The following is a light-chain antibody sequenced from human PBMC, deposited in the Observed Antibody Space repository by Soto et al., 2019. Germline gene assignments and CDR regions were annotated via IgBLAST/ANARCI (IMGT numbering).Light chain of an antibody. J-gene: IGLJ3*02. CDR3: QSYDSSFNWV. CDR1: SSNIGAGYD. Sequence: QSVLTQPPSVSGAPGQRVTISCTGSSSNIGAGYDVHWYQQLPGTAPKLLIYGNSNRPSGVPDRFSGSKSGTSASLAITGLQAEDEADYYCQSYDSSFNWVFGGGTKLTV. V-gene: IGLV1-40*01. CDR2: GNS.